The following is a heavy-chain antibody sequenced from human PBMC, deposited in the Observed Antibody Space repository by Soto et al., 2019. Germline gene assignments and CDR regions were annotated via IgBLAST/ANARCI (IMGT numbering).Heavy chain of an antibody. CDR1: GFTFSGFA. CDR2: ISPSGGST. CDR3: AKDERTARTVVVNSIHGY. D-gene: IGHD2-15*01. J-gene: IGHJ4*02. V-gene: IGHV3-23*01. Sequence: EVQLLQSGGALIQPGGSLRLSCAASGFTFSGFAMSWVRQAPGKGLEWVSAISPSGGSTYYADSVKGRFTISRDNSKNILYLQMNGLRAGDTAVYYCAKDERTARTVVVNSIHGYWGQGSLVTVSS.